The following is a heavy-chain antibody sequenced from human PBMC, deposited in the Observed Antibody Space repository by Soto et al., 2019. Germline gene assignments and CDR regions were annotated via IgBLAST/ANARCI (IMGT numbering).Heavy chain of an antibody. D-gene: IGHD6-13*01. J-gene: IGHJ2*01. Sequence: EVQLVESGGGLVQPGRSLRLSCAASGFTFDDYAMHWVRQGPGKGLEWVSGISWNSGSIGYADSVKGRFTISRDNAKNSLYLQMNSLRAEDTALYYCANDIRPQLVVWYFDLWGRGTLVTVSS. CDR3: ANDIRPQLVVWYFDL. CDR2: ISWNSGSI. CDR1: GFTFDDYA. V-gene: IGHV3-9*01.